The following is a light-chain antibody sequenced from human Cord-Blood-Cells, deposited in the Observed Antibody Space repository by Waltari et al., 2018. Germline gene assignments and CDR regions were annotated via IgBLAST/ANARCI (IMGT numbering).Light chain of an antibody. CDR2: WAS. Sequence: DIVMTQSPDSLAVSLGERATINCTSSQSVLYSYNNKNYLALYQQKPGQPPKLLIYWASTRESGVPDRFSGSGSGTDFTLTISSLQAEDVAVYYCQQYYSTPLTFGPGTKVDIK. CDR1: QSVLYSYNNKNY. J-gene: IGKJ3*01. V-gene: IGKV4-1*01. CDR3: QQYYSTPLT.